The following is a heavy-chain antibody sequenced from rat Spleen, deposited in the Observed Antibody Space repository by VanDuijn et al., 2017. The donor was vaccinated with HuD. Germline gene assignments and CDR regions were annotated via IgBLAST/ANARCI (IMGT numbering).Heavy chain of an antibody. D-gene: IGHD1-12*03. V-gene: IGHV5-46*01. J-gene: IGHJ4*01. CDR2: ISSGGGGT. Sequence: EVQLVESGGDLVQPGRSVRLSCAASGFTFSNFPMAWVRQAPTKGLEWVASISSGGGGTYYPDSVKGRFTISRDNAKSTLYLQMDSLRSEDTASYYCARHHYDGYYHGPVFGVMDAWGQGASVTVSS. CDR3: ARHHYDGYYHGPVFGVMDA. CDR1: GFTFSNFP.